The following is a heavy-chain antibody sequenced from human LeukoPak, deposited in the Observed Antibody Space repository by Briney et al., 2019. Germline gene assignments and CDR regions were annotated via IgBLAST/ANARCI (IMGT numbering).Heavy chain of an antibody. J-gene: IGHJ4*02. D-gene: IGHD3-9*01. CDR2: INHSGST. Sequence: SETLSLTCAVYGGSFSGYYWSWIRQPPGKGLEWIGEINHSGSTNYNPSLKSRVTISVDTSKNQFSLKLSSVTAADTAVYYCAREWYDILTGPAPTGYWGQGTLVTVSS. V-gene: IGHV4-34*01. CDR3: AREWYDILTGPAPTGY. CDR1: GGSFSGYY.